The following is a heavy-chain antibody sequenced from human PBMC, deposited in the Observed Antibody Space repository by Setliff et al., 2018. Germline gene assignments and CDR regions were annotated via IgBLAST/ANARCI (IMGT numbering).Heavy chain of an antibody. CDR3: ARRETYYNFWSGYYAY. D-gene: IGHD3-3*01. CDR2: IYCSGST. CDR1: GGSISSSSYY. J-gene: IGHJ4*02. V-gene: IGHV4-39*07. Sequence: SETLSLTCTVSGGSISSSSYYWGWIRQPPGKGLEWIGSIYCSGSTYYNPSLKSRVTISVDTSKNQFSLKLSSVTAADTAVYYCARRETYYNFWSGYYAYWGQGTLVTVSS.